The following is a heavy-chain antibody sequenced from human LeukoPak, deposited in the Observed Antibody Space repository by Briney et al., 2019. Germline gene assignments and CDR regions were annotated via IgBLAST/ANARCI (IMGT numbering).Heavy chain of an antibody. V-gene: IGHV1-2*02. Sequence: GASVKVSCKASGYIFTGYYMHWVRQAPGQGLEWMGWINPNSGGTNYAQKFQGRVTMTRDTSISTAYMELSRLRSDDTAVYYCARVRAYSSGWYRDYWGQGTLVTVSS. D-gene: IGHD6-19*01. CDR1: GYIFTGYY. CDR2: INPNSGGT. CDR3: ARVRAYSSGWYRDY. J-gene: IGHJ4*02.